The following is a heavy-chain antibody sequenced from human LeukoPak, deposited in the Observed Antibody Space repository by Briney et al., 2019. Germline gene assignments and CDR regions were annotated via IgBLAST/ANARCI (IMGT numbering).Heavy chain of an antibody. CDR2: MNPNSGNT. CDR3: ARGGTGTGATLFDP. D-gene: IGHD1-1*01. V-gene: IGHV1-8*01. Sequence: GASVKVSCKASGYTFTSYDINWVRQATGQGLEWMGWMNPNSGNTGYAQKFQGRVTITADKSTSTAYMELSSLRSEDTAVYYCARGGTGTGATLFDPWGQGTLVTVSS. CDR1: GYTFTSYD. J-gene: IGHJ5*02.